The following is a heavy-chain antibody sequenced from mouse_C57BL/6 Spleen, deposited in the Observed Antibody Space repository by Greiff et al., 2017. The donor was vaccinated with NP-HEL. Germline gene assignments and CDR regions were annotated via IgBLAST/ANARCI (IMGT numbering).Heavy chain of an antibody. Sequence: QVHVKQSGAELVRPGASVTLSCKASGYTFTDYEMHWVKQTPVHGLEWIGAIDPETGGTAYNQKFKGKAILTADKSSSTAYMELRSLTSEDSAVYYCTRSVYYGYDGGFYAMDYWGQGTSVTVSS. J-gene: IGHJ4*01. CDR3: TRSVYYGYDGGFYAMDY. CDR2: IDPETGGT. V-gene: IGHV1-15*01. D-gene: IGHD2-2*01. CDR1: GYTFTDYE.